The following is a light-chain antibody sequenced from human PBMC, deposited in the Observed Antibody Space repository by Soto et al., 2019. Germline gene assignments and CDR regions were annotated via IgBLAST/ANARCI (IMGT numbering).Light chain of an antibody. V-gene: IGLV1-40*01. CDR3: HSYDSSLSEV. Sequence: QSVLTQPPSVSGAPGQRVTISCTGSSCNIGAGYDVHWYQQLPGTAPKLLIYGNSNRPSGVPDRFSGSKSGTSASLAITGLQAEDEADYYCHSYDSSLSEVFGGGTKLTVL. J-gene: IGLJ2*01. CDR2: GNS. CDR1: SCNIGAGYD.